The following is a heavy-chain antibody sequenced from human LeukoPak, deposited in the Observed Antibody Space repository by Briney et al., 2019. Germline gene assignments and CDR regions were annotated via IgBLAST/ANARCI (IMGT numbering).Heavy chain of an antibody. D-gene: IGHD3-10*01. J-gene: IGHJ4*02. CDR1: GFTFSSYS. Sequence: GGSLRLSCAASGFTFSSYSMNWVRQAPGKGLEWVSSISSSSSYIYYADSLRGRFTISRDNAKNSLYLQMNSLRAEDTAVYYCARDYGSGSHFDYWGQGALVTVPS. V-gene: IGHV3-21*01. CDR3: ARDYGSGSHFDY. CDR2: ISSSSSYI.